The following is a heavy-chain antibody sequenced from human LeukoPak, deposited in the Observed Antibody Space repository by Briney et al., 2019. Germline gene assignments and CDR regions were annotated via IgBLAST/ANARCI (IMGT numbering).Heavy chain of an antibody. CDR2: IYHSGST. J-gene: IGHJ4*02. V-gene: IGHV4-30-2*05. D-gene: IGHD4-23*01. CDR1: GGSISSGGYY. CDR3: ARAPSWSYGGSYYFDY. Sequence: PSQTLSLTCTVSGGSISSGGYYWSWIRQPPGKGLEWIGYIYHSGSTYYNPSLKSRVTISVDTSKNQFSLKLGSVTAADTAVYYCARAPSWSYGGSYYFDYWGQGTLVTVSS.